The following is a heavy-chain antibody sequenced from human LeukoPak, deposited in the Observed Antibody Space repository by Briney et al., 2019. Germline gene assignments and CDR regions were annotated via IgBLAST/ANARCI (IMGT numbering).Heavy chain of an antibody. CDR2: IKLDGSEK. V-gene: IGHV3-7*03. CDR3: ARDQYDTWSRRGNFDS. J-gene: IGHJ4*02. Sequence: GGSLRLSCVASGFTFGKYWMSWVRQAPGKGLEWVANIKLDGSEKNYVDSVKGRFAISRDNTKNSLYLQMNSLRVEDTAVFYCARDQYDTWSRRGNFDSWGQGTLVIVSS. D-gene: IGHD3-3*01. CDR1: GFTFGKYW.